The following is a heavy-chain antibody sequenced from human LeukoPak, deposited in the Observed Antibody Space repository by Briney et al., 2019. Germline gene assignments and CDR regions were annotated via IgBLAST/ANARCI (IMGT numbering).Heavy chain of an antibody. D-gene: IGHD4-17*01. J-gene: IGHJ3*02. CDR2: ISGSGGST. CDR1: GFTFSSYA. Sequence: PGGSLRLSCAASGFTFSSYAMSWVRRAPGKGLEWVSAISGSGGSTYYADSVKGRFTISRDNSKNTLYLQMNSLRAEDTAVYYCARRDYGDHSAFDIWGQGTMVTVSS. CDR3: ARRDYGDHSAFDI. V-gene: IGHV3-23*01.